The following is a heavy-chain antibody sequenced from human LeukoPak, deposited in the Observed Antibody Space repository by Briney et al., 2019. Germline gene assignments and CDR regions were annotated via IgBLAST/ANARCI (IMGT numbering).Heavy chain of an antibody. Sequence: SETLSLTCTVSGGSLSSGSYYWSWIRQPPGKGLEWIAYIYYSGSANYNPSLKSRVTISVDTSKNQFSLNLSSVTDADTAVYYCAVGVGGDDWKYYFDYWGQGTLVTVSS. V-gene: IGHV4-61*01. CDR2: IYYSGSA. D-gene: IGHD1-1*01. CDR1: GGSLSSGSYY. CDR3: AVGVGGDDWKYYFDY. J-gene: IGHJ4*02.